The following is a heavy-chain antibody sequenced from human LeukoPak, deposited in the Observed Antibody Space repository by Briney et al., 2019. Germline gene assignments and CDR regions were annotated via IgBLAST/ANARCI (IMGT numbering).Heavy chain of an antibody. CDR2: IYYSGST. V-gene: IGHV4-59*12. CDR3: ARDFPYDFWSGYRWFDP. Sequence: KPSETLSLTCTVSGGPISSYYWSWIRQPPGKGLEWIGYIYYSGSTNYNPSLKSRVTISVDTSKNQFSLKLSSVTAADTAVYYCARDFPYDFWSGYRWFDPWGQGTLVTVSS. D-gene: IGHD3-3*01. CDR1: GGPISSYY. J-gene: IGHJ5*02.